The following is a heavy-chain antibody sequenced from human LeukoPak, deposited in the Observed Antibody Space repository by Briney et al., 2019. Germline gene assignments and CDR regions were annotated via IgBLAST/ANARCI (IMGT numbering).Heavy chain of an antibody. D-gene: IGHD2-2*01. J-gene: IGHJ4*02. CDR1: GYTFTGYY. Sequence: GASVKVSCKASGYTFTGYYMHWVRQAPGQGLEWMGWINPNSGGTNYAQKIQGRVTMTRDTSISTAYMELSRLRSDDTAVYYCAREGDIVVVPAADYWGQGTLVTVSS. CDR3: AREGDIVVVPAADY. CDR2: INPNSGGT. V-gene: IGHV1-2*02.